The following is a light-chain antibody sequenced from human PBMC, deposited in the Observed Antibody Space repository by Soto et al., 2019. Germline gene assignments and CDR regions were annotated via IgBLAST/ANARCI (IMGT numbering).Light chain of an antibody. CDR2: AAS. V-gene: IGKV1-39*01. J-gene: IGKJ5*01. Sequence: EIQMTQSPSSLSASVGDRVTITCRASQSISSYLNWYQQKPGKAPKLLIYAASSLQSGVPSRFCGSGSGTDFTLTISSLQPEDFTTYYCQQSYSTPISFGQGTRLEI. CDR1: QSISSY. CDR3: QQSYSTPIS.